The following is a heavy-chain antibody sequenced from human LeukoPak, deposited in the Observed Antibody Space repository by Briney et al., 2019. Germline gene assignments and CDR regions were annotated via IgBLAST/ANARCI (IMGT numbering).Heavy chain of an antibody. Sequence: ASVKVSCKAPGYTFTSYGISWVRQAPGQGLEWMGWISAYNGNTNYAQKLQGRVTMTTDTSTSTAYMELRSLRSDDTAVYYCARDLRAYCSGGSCSYFDYWGQGTLVTVSS. CDR2: ISAYNGNT. CDR1: GYTFTSYG. J-gene: IGHJ4*02. V-gene: IGHV1-18*01. CDR3: ARDLRAYCSGGSCSYFDY. D-gene: IGHD2-15*01.